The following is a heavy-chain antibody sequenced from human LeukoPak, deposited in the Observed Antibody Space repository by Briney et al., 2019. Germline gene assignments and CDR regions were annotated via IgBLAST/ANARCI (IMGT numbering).Heavy chain of an antibody. CDR3: ARATALAGHRYIDY. J-gene: IGHJ4*02. Sequence: GGSLRLSCAASGFTFSNYAIHWVRQAPGKRLEWVAVLSYDGSNKYYSDSVKGRFTISRDNSKNTLYLQMSSLRAEDTAVYYCARATALAGHRYIDYWGQGTLVTVSS. D-gene: IGHD6-19*01. V-gene: IGHV3-30*04. CDR1: GFTFSNYA. CDR2: LSYDGSNK.